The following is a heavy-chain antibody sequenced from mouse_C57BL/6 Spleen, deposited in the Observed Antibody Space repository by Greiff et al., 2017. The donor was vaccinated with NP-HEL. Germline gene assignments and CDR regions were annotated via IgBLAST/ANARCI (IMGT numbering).Heavy chain of an antibody. Sequence: VQLQQSGAELMKPGASVKLSCKATGYTFTGYWIEWVKQRPGHGLEWIGEILPGSGSTNYNEKFKGKATFTADTSSNTAYMQLSSLTTEDSAIYYCARRSPYYGSSYGYFDVWGTGTTVTVSS. D-gene: IGHD1-1*01. CDR2: ILPGSGST. CDR3: ARRSPYYGSSYGYFDV. J-gene: IGHJ1*03. V-gene: IGHV1-9*01. CDR1: GYTFTGYW.